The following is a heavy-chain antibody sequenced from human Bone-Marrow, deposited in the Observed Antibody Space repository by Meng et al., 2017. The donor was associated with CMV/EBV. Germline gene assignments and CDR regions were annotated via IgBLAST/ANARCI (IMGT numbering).Heavy chain of an antibody. CDR1: GGSISSYY. CDR3: ARDRLEGFDY. V-gene: IGHV4-59*01. CDR2: IYYSGST. J-gene: IGHJ4*02. Sequence: SETLSLTCTVSGGSISSYYWSWIRQPPGKGLEWIGHIYYSGSTNYNPSLKSRVTISVDTSKNQFSLKLSSVTAADTAVYYCARDRLEGFDYWGQGTLVTVSS.